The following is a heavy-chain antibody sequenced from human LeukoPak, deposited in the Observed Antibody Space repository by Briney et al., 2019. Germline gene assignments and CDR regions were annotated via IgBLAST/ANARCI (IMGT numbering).Heavy chain of an antibody. D-gene: IGHD2-2*01. CDR1: GGSISSSSYY. J-gene: IGHJ4*02. CDR3: ARRQLLTIDY. CDR2: IYYSGST. Sequence: PSETLSLTCTVSGGSISSSSYYWGWIRQPPGKGLEWIGGIYYSGSTYYNPSLKSRVTISVDTSKNQFSRKLSSVTAADTAVYYCARRQLLTIDYWGQGTLVTVSS. V-gene: IGHV4-39*01.